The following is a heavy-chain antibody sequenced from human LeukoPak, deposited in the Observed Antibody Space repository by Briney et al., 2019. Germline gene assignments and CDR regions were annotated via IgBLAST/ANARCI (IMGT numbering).Heavy chain of an antibody. CDR2: MNPTSGHT. V-gene: IGHV1-8*01. CDR1: GYTFTGYD. Sequence: GASVKVSCKASGYTFTGYDINWVRQAPGQGLEWMGWMNPTSGHTGYVQKFQGRITMTRDTSVSTAYMELNSLTSEDTAVYYCARSPVGVRKKHDLWGQGTLVIVSS. CDR3: ARSPVGVRKKHDL. J-gene: IGHJ5*02. D-gene: IGHD3-10*01.